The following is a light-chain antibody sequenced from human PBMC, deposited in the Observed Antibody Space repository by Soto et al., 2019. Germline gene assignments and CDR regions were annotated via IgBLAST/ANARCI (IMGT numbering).Light chain of an antibody. CDR1: ASLFGF. CDR3: PSYNDWHFA. Sequence: EIVLTQSPATLSVSPGDRVTLSCRASASLFGFLAWYQQKPGQSPRLLIYGGSTRATGIPARFSGSGSATDFTLTISSLQSADFAVYFGPSYNDWHFASGRGTKLEI. V-gene: IGKV3-15*01. CDR2: GGS. J-gene: IGKJ2*01.